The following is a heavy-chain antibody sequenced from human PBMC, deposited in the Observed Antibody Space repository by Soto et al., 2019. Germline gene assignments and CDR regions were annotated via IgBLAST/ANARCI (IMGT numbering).Heavy chain of an antibody. CDR1: VFTFSDYY. CDR2: ISSSGSTI. V-gene: IGHV3-11*01. CDR3: ARFLGTVWGSTGSYYGMDV. Sequence: GTLRLSGAAPVFTFSDYYMSWIRQGPGTGLQWVSYISSSGSTIYYADSVKGRFTISRDNAKNSLYLQMNSLRAEDTAVYYCARFLGTVWGSTGSYYGMDVWGQGTTVTVSS. D-gene: IGHD3-16*01. J-gene: IGHJ6*02.